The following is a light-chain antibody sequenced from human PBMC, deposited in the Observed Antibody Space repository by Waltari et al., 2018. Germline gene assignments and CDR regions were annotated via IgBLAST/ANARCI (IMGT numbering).Light chain of an antibody. V-gene: IGLV2-23*02. CDR2: EVN. CDR3: CSYAGGSVI. J-gene: IGLJ2*01. Sequence: QSGLTQPASVSGSPGQSITISCPGSSGDVGSYKLVPWYQRHPGKAPKLIISEVNDRPSGVSNRFSGSKSGNTASLTISGLQAGDEADYYCCSYAGGSVIFGGGTKLTVL. CDR1: SGDVGSYKL.